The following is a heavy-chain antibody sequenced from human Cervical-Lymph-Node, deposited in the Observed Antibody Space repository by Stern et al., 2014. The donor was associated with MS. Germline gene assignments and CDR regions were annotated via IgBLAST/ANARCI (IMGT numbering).Heavy chain of an antibody. J-gene: IGHJ4*02. CDR1: GITLSDYW. CDR3: GSVFEY. CDR2: IDGDGTGT. Sequence: EVQLEESGGGLVQPGGSLRLSCAVSGITLSDYWMHWVRQAPGKGLVGVSRIDGDGTGTSYADSGKGRFTISRDTARNTVYLQMNSLRVEDTAVYYCGSVFEYWGQGTLVTVSS. V-gene: IGHV3-74*02.